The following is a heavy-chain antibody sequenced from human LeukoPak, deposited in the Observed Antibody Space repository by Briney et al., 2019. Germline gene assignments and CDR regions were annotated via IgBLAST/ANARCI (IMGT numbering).Heavy chain of an antibody. CDR3: ARNQQLGGHSYYYYGMDV. D-gene: IGHD3-16*01. CDR2: ISGGGVTT. CDR1: GFTSIAYA. Sequence: PGGSLRLSCVGSGFTSIAYALTWARQAPGKGLEWVSGISGGGVTTYYADSVKGRFTISRDNSKNTLYLQMNSLRADDTAMYYCARNQQLGGHSYYYYGMDVWGQGTRVTVSS. V-gene: IGHV3-23*01. J-gene: IGHJ6*02.